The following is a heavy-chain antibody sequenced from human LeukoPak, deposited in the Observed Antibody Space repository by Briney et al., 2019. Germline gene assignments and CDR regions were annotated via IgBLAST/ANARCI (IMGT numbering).Heavy chain of an antibody. CDR3: TTNYDFWSGYYG. CDR2: IKSKTDGGTT. D-gene: IGHD3-3*01. J-gene: IGHJ4*02. Sequence: RGSLRLSCTASGFTFSNAWMSWVRQAPGKGLEWVGRIKSKTDGGTTDYDAPVKGRFTISRDDSKNTLYLQMNSLKIEDTAVYYCTTNYDFWSGYYGWGQGTLVTVSS. CDR1: GFTFSNAW. V-gene: IGHV3-15*01.